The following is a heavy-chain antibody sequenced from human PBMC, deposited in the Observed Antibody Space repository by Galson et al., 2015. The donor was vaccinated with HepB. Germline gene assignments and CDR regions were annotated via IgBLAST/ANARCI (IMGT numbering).Heavy chain of an antibody. CDR2: ISNSGST. D-gene: IGHD1-14*01. J-gene: IGHJ3*02. V-gene: IGHV4-39*07. Sequence: SETLSLTCTVSGVSISSSSYYWGWIRQPPGKGLEWIGSISNSGSTYYNPSLKSRVTISVDTSKNQFSLKVSSVTAADTAVYYCARPKFGTNPGGFDIWGQGTMVTVSS. CDR1: GVSISSSSYY. CDR3: ARPKFGTNPGGFDI.